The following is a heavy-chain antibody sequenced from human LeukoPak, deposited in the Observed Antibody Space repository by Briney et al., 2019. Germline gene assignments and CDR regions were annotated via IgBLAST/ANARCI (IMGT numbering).Heavy chain of an antibody. Sequence: GGSLRLSCAASGFTFSSYAMAWIRQAPGKGLEWVSTVTNSGSSTYYADSVKGRFIISRDNSKNTLFLQMNSLRAEDTAVYYCAKEDYGGNSKTFDIWGQGTMVTVSS. J-gene: IGHJ3*02. CDR2: VTNSGSST. CDR1: GFTFSSYA. D-gene: IGHD4-23*01. CDR3: AKEDYGGNSKTFDI. V-gene: IGHV3-23*01.